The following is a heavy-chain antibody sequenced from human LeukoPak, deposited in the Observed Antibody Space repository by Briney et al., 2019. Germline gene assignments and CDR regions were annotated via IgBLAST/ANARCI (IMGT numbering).Heavy chain of an antibody. J-gene: IGHJ4*02. D-gene: IGHD3-16*02. Sequence: GGSLRLSCAASGFTFCSYWMSWVRQAPGKGLEWVANIKQDGSEKYYVDSVKGRFTISRDNAKNSLYLQMNSLRAEDTAVYYCARAQGFGGVYDYIWGSYRFSGECDYWGQGTLATVSS. V-gene: IGHV3-7*01. CDR1: GFTFCSYW. CDR2: IKQDGSEK. CDR3: ARAQGFGGVYDYIWGSYRFSGECDY.